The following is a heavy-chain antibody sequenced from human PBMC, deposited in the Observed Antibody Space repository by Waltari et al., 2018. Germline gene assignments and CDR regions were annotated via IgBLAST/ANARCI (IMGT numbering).Heavy chain of an antibody. CDR2: IRQDGLDR. V-gene: IGHV3-7*01. CDR3: ARDVNGVLDY. J-gene: IGHJ4*02. D-gene: IGHD2-8*01. Sequence: EVQLVESGGGLVQPGGSLRLSCAASGFSLSSSWMSWVRQAPGKGLEWVANIRQDGLDRGHGDSVKGRFIISRDNARNSVYLQMNSLTAEGTAVYYCARDVNGVLDYWGQGTLVTVSS. CDR1: GFSLSSSW.